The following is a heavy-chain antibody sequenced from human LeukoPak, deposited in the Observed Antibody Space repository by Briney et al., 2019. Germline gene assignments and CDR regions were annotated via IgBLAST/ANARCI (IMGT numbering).Heavy chain of an antibody. CDR3: ARINWNYAHCFDY. CDR1: GGSISSGGYY. V-gene: IGHV4-31*03. CDR2: IYYSGST. D-gene: IGHD1-7*01. Sequence: SQTLSLTCTVSGGSISSGGYYWSWIRQHPGKGLEWIGYIYYSGSTNYNPSLKSRVTISVDTSKNQFSLKLSSVTAADTAVYYCARINWNYAHCFDYWGQGTLVTVSS. J-gene: IGHJ4*02.